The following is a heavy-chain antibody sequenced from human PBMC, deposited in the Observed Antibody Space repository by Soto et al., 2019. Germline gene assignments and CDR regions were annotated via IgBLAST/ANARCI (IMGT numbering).Heavy chain of an antibody. V-gene: IGHV4-31*03. CDR2: IYYSGST. J-gene: IGHJ4*02. CDR3: ARERSGGYYFDY. Sequence: SETLSLTCTVSGGSISSGGYYWSWIRQHPGNGLEWIGYIYYSGSTYYNPSLKSRVTISVDTSKNQFSLKLSSVTAADTAVYDCARERSGGYYFDYWGQGTLVTVSS. CDR1: GGSISSGGYY. D-gene: IGHD3-10*01.